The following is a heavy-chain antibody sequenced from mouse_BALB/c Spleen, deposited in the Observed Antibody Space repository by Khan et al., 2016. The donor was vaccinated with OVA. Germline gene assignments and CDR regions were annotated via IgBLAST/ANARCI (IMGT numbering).Heavy chain of an antibody. CDR2: IWGDGST. CDR3: AKELRLGGFEY. V-gene: IGHV2-6-7*01. J-gene: IGHJ3*01. D-gene: IGHD1-2*01. Sequence: QVQLKQSGPGLVAPSQSLSITCTASGFSLTGFGINWIRQPPGKGLEWLGLIWGDGSTDYYSAFKSRLNVNKDNSKSQVFIKMYSLQTDDTAGYYSAKELRLGGFEYWGQGTPVTVSA. CDR1: GFSLTGFG.